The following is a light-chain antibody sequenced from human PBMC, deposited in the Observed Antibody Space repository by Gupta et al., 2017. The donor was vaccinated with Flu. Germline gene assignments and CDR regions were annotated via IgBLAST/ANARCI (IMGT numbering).Light chain of an antibody. CDR2: LGS. J-gene: IGKJ1*01. CDR3: MQALQTPLT. Sequence: DIVMTQSPLSLPVTPGEPASISCRSSQSLLHSNGYNYLDWYLQKPGQSPQLLIYLGSSRASGVPDRFSGSGSGTDFTLKISRVEAEDVGVYYCMQALQTPLTFGRGTKVEIK. V-gene: IGKV2-28*01. CDR1: QSLLHSNGYNY.